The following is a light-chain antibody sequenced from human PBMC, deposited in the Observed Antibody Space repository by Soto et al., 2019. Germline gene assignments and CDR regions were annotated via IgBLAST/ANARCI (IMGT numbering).Light chain of an antibody. Sequence: DIQMTQSPSFVSASVGDRVTITCRASQDISSWLVWYQQKPGTAPKLLIYDASTVETGVPSRFNGSGSGTEFTPTITSLQPDDFATYYCQQYNSYSRTFGQGTKVDIK. V-gene: IGKV1-5*01. J-gene: IGKJ1*01. CDR1: QDISSW. CDR2: DAS. CDR3: QQYNSYSRT.